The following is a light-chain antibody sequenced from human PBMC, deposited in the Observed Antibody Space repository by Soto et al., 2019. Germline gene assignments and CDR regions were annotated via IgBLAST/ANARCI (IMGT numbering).Light chain of an antibody. CDR2: DVN. Sequence: QSALTQPASMSGSPGQSITISCTGTSSDVGSTFNYVSWYQHHPGKAPRLIMSDVNHRPSGVSDRFSGSKSGNTASLTISGLQAEDEAHYFCSAYSTGSTPVLFGGGTKVTVL. V-gene: IGLV2-14*03. CDR3: SAYSTGSTPVL. J-gene: IGLJ3*02. CDR1: SSDVGSTFNY.